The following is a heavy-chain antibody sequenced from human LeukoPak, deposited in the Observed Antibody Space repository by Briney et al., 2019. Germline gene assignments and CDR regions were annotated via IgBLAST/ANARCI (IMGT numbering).Heavy chain of an antibody. CDR1: GYSISSGYY. V-gene: IGHV4-38-2*02. CDR2: IYHSGST. J-gene: IGHJ3*02. Sequence: KPSETLSLTCTVSGYSISSGYYWGWIRQPPGKGLEWIGSIYHSGSTYYNPSLKSRVTISVDTSKNQFSLKLSSVTAADTAVYYCARGAFDIWGQGTMVTVSS. CDR3: ARGAFDI.